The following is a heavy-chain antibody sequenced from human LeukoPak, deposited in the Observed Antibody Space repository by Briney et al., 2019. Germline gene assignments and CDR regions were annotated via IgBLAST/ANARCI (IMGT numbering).Heavy chain of an antibody. CDR3: AKDSRYYDSTGYYWGASDI. D-gene: IGHD3-22*01. J-gene: IGHJ3*02. CDR2: ISGDGGST. Sequence: GGSLRLSCAASGFTFDDFAMHWVRQAPGKGLEWVSLISGDGGSTYYADAVKGRFTISRDNSKNSLYLQMNSLRTEDTALYYCAKDSRYYDSTGYYWGASDIWGQGTMVTVSS. V-gene: IGHV3-43*02. CDR1: GFTFDDFA.